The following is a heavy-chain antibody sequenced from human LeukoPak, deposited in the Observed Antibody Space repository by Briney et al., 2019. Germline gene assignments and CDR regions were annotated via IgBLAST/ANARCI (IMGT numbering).Heavy chain of an antibody. Sequence: SETLSLTCTVSGGSISSGGYYWSWIRQHPGKGLEWIGYIYYSGSPYYHPSLKSRVTISLDTSKNQFSLKLSSVTAADTAVYYCARWAMVRNYHFDYWGQGTLVTVSS. CDR2: IYYSGSP. J-gene: IGHJ4*02. CDR1: GGSISSGGYY. D-gene: IGHD3-10*01. CDR3: ARWAMVRNYHFDY. V-gene: IGHV4-31*03.